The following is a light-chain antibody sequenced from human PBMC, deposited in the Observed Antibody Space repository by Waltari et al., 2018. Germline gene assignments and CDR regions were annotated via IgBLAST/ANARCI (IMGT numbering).Light chain of an antibody. Sequence: QSVLTQPPSASGTPGQRVTISCSGTSSNLGNNVVNWYQQVPGTAPKLLIYRNDLRPLGVPGRFSASKSGTSASLAISGLQSEDEAEYYCASWDDSLNGHWVFGGGTKVTVL. CDR2: RND. CDR1: SSNLGNNV. J-gene: IGLJ3*02. CDR3: ASWDDSLNGHWV. V-gene: IGLV1-44*01.